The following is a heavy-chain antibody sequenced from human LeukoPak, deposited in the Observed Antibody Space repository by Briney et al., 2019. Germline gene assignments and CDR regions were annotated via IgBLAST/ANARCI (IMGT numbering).Heavy chain of an antibody. CDR3: ATKPGYCSGGSCYSQNGNWFDP. CDR2: LYYTGSS. V-gene: IGHV4-59*06. CDR1: RGSLSSYY. Sequence: SETLSLTCTISRGSLSSYYWSWIRQHPQRGLEWIGYLYYTGSSFYNPSLKSRVTISVDTSENQFSLNLNSVTAADTAVYYCATKPGYCSGGSCYSQNGNWFDPWGQGTLVTVSS. D-gene: IGHD2-15*01. J-gene: IGHJ5*02.